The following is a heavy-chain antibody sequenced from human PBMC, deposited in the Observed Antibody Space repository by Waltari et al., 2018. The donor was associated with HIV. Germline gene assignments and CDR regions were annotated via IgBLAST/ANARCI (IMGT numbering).Heavy chain of an antibody. Sequence: QVHLQESGPGLVKPSETLSLTCNVSGGSINSGDHYWTWVRQPPGKGLEWIGYIHYSVRTYYNPSLKGRLVISVDTSTNQFSLRLSSVTAADTAIYYAARVHSFEVGLDVWGQGTTVTVSS. CDR1: GGSINSGDHY. V-gene: IGHV4-30-4*01. D-gene: IGHD2-15*01. J-gene: IGHJ6*02. CDR3: ARVHSFEVGLDV. CDR2: IHYSVRT.